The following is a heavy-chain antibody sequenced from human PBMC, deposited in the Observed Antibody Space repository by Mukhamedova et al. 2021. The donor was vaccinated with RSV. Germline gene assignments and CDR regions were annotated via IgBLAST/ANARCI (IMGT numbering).Heavy chain of an antibody. D-gene: IGHD5-12*01. CDR3: VLGYIVATHLDY. Sequence: TFSSYGMHWVRQAPGKGLEWVAVISYDGSNKYYADSVKGRFTISRDNSKHPLYLQMNSLRAEDTAVYYCVLGYIVATHLDYWGQ. CDR1: TFSSYG. CDR2: ISYDGSNK. J-gene: IGHJ4*02. V-gene: IGHV3-30*03.